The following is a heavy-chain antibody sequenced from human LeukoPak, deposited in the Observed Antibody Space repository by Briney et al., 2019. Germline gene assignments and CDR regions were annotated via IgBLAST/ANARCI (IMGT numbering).Heavy chain of an antibody. J-gene: IGHJ4*02. D-gene: IGHD6-19*01. Sequence: SSVKVSCKASGGTFSSYAISWVRQAPGQGLEWMGRIIPIFGTANYAQKFQGRVTITTDESTSTAYMELSSLRSEDTAVYYCAREGGEQWLVPAPPYFDYWGQGTLVTVSS. V-gene: IGHV1-69*05. CDR3: AREGGEQWLVPAPPYFDY. CDR2: IIPIFGTA. CDR1: GGTFSSYA.